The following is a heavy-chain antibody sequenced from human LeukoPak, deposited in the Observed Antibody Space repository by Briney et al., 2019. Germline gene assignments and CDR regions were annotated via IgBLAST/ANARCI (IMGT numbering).Heavy chain of an antibody. V-gene: IGHV5-51*01. CDR1: GYSFTSYW. CDR3: ARATTVVTPFDY. Sequence: GESLKISCKGSGYSFTSYWIGWVRPMPGKGLEWMGIIYPRDSDTRYSPSFQGQVTISADKSISTAYLQWSSLQASDTAMYYCARATTVVTPFDYWGQGTLVTVSS. D-gene: IGHD4-23*01. J-gene: IGHJ4*02. CDR2: IYPRDSDT.